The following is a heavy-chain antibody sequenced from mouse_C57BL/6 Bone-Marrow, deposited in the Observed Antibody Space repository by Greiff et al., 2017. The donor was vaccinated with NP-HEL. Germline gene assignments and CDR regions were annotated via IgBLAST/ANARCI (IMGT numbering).Heavy chain of an antibody. CDR2: IDPSDSYT. Sequence: QVQLQQPGAELVMPGASVKLSCKASGYTFTSYWMHWVKQRPGQGLEWIGEIDPSDSYTNYTQKFKGKSTLTVDKSSSTAYMQLSSLTSEDSAVYYCAREGGSSYAMDHWGQGTSVTVSS. CDR1: GYTFTSYW. D-gene: IGHD1-1*01. J-gene: IGHJ4*01. CDR3: AREGGSSYAMDH. V-gene: IGHV1-69*01.